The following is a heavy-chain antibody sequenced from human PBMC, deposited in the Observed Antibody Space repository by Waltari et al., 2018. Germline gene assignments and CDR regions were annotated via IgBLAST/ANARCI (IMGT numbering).Heavy chain of an antibody. D-gene: IGHD2-15*01. CDR1: GYILTSYA. J-gene: IGHJ5*02. CDR2: IITSTGNP. V-gene: IGHV7-4-1*01. Sequence: QVQLVQSGSELKKPGASVKISCKASGYILTSYAINSVRQAPGQGLELMGWIITSTGNPTYAQCFTGRFVFSLDTSVSTAYLEIHNLKAEDTAVYYCTREVVPAATIVVNWFDPWGQGTLVTVSS. CDR3: TREVVPAATIVVNWFDP.